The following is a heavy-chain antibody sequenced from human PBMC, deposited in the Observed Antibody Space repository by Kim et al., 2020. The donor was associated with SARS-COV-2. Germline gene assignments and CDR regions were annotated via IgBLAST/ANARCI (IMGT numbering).Heavy chain of an antibody. D-gene: IGHD3-16*01. CDR1: ADSISNYY. CDR3: ARVDVGAGGGGYYYMDF. CDR2: IYYTGST. V-gene: IGHV4-59*12. J-gene: IGHJ6*03. Sequence: SETLSLTCTVSADSISNYYWTWIRQAPGKGLEWIAFIYYTGSTNYNPSFKSRVTISVDTSKNQFSLKLTSVTAADTAVYYCARVDVGAGGGGYYYMDFWG.